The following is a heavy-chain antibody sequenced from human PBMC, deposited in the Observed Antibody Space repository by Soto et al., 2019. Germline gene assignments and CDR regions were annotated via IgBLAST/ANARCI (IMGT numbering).Heavy chain of an antibody. D-gene: IGHD1-26*01. CDR3: AKEGGLSGSYYISSSYYFDY. J-gene: IGHJ4*02. CDR1: GVTCISYG. Sequence: AVGSLRLSCVASGVTCISYGMHWVRQAPGKGLEWVAIISYDGSNTYYADSVKGRFTISRDNSKNTLYLQMNSLRAEDTSVYYCAKEGGLSGSYYISSSYYFDYWGQGTLVTVSS. V-gene: IGHV3-30*18. CDR2: ISYDGSNT.